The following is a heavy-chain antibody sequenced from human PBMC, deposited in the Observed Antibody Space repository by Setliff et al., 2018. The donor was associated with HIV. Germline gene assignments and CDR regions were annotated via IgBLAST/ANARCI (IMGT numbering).Heavy chain of an antibody. CDR3: AKSPVGANGWFDS. V-gene: IGHV4-4*07. Sequence: SETLSLTCTVSGGSIDHYYWSWIRQPAGKGLEWIGRLYSRGSTTYNPSLRSRATMSADTSKNLFSLKLRSATAADTAVYYCAKSPVGANGWFDSWGQGVLVTVSS. CDR2: LYSRGST. D-gene: IGHD1-26*01. J-gene: IGHJ5*01. CDR1: GGSIDHYY.